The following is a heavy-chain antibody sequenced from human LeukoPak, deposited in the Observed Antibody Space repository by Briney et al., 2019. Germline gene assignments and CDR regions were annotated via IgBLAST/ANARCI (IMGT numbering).Heavy chain of an antibody. CDR2: ISGSGGST. J-gene: IGHJ4*02. CDR3: AKDSRRIVGATFDY. CDR1: GFTFSSYA. Sequence: GGSLRLSCAASGFTFSSYAMSWVRQAPGKGLEWVSAISGSGGSTYYADSVRGRFTISRDNSKNTLYLQMNSLRAEDTAVYYCAKDSRRIVGATFDYWGQGTLVTVSS. D-gene: IGHD1-26*01. V-gene: IGHV3-23*01.